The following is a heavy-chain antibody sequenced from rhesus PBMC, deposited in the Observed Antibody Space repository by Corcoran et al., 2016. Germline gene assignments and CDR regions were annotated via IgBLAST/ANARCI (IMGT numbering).Heavy chain of an antibody. CDR3: ARAAGLDAFDF. D-gene: IGHD3-9*01. Sequence: QLQLQESGPGLVKPSETLSVTCAVSGGSISSSYWSWIRQAPGKGLEWIGYLYGSGSRTNYNPSLKRRVTLSVDTSKNQLSLKLSSVTTADTAVYYCARAAGLDAFDFWGQGLRVTVSS. CDR1: GGSISSSY. J-gene: IGHJ3*01. CDR2: LYGSGSRT. V-gene: IGHV4-169*01.